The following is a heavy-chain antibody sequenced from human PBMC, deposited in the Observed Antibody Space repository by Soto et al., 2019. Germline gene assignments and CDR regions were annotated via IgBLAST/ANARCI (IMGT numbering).Heavy chain of an antibody. D-gene: IGHD2-2*01. J-gene: IGHJ3*02. CDR1: GGTFSSYA. V-gene: IGHV1-69*13. Sequence: SVKVSCKASGGTFSSYAISWVRQAPGQGLEWMGGIIPIFGTANYAQKFQGRVTITADESTSTAYMELSSLRSADTAVYYCARDCSSTSCLGAFDIWGQGTMVTVSS. CDR3: ARDCSSTSCLGAFDI. CDR2: IIPIFGTA.